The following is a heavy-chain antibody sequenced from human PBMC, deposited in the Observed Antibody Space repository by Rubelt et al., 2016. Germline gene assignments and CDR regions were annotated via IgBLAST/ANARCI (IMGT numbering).Heavy chain of an antibody. CDR1: GFTFSSYR. J-gene: IGHJ4*02. Sequence: EVQLVESGGGLVQPGGSLRLACAASGFTFSSYRMNWVRQAPGKGLEWVSYISSSSSTIYYADSVKGRFTISRDNSKSTLSLQMNSLRDEDTAVYYCAKGHHVVDYWGQGTLVTVSS. V-gene: IGHV3-48*02. CDR3: AKGHHVVDY. CDR2: ISSSSSTI.